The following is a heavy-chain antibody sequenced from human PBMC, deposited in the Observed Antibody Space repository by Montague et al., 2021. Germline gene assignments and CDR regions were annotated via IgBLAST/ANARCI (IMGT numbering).Heavy chain of an antibody. CDR3: ARAYCSSTSCYPIDY. V-gene: IGHV6-1*01. CDR1: GDSDCGMSLA. D-gene: IGHD2-2*01. Sequence: CAISGDSDCGMSLARNSDRHSSSRRPDRLVVSYFTSKWTSEYALSVKSRLIISPDTSKNQFSLRLMSVTPDDTAVYYCARAYCSSTSCYPIDYWSQGTLVTVSS. J-gene: IGHJ4*02. CDR2: SYFTSKWTS.